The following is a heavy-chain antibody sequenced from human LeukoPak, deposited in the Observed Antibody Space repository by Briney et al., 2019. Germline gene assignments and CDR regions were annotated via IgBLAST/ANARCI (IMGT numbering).Heavy chain of an antibody. J-gene: IGHJ3*02. V-gene: IGHV1-2*02. CDR3: ATTSHYYDSSGSYAFDI. CDR1: GYTFTGYY. Sequence: ASVKVSCKASGYTFTGYYMHWVRQAPGQGLEWMGWINPNSGGTNYAQKFQGRVTMTRDTSISTAYMELSRLRSDDTAVYYCATTSHYYDSSGSYAFDIWGQGTMVTVSS. CDR2: INPNSGGT. D-gene: IGHD3-22*01.